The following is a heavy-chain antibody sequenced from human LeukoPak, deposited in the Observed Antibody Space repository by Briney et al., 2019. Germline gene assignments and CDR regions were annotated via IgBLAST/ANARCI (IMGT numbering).Heavy chain of an antibody. D-gene: IGHD3-22*01. CDR1: GGTFSSYA. V-gene: IGHV1-69*04. CDR2: IIPILGIA. J-gene: IGHJ5*02. CDR3: ARGPYDSSGYWFDP. Sequence: ASVKVSRKASGGTFSSYAISWVRQAPGQGLEWMGRIIPILGIANYAQKFQGRVTITADKSTSTAYMELSSLRSEDTAVYCCARGPYDSSGYWFDPWGQGTLVTVSS.